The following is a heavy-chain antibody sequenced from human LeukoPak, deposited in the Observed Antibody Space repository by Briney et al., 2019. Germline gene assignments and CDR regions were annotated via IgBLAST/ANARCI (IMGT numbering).Heavy chain of an antibody. CDR1: GFTFSSYG. CDR2: ISGSGGST. J-gene: IGHJ3*02. D-gene: IGHD2-15*01. CDR3: AKGFRYCSGGSCYSGAFDI. Sequence: PGGSLRLSCAASGFTFSSYGMSWVRQAPGKGLEWVSAISGSGGSTYYADSVKGRFTISRDNSKNTLYLQMNSLRAEDTAVYYCAKGFRYCSGGSCYSGAFDIWGQETMVTVSS. V-gene: IGHV3-23*01.